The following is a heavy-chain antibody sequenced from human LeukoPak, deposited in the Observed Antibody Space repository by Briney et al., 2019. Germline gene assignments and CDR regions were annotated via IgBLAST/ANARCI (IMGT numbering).Heavy chain of an antibody. D-gene: IGHD3-22*01. CDR2: ISGSGGST. CDR3: AKDAEYYYDSSGYYYGDY. V-gene: IGHV3-23*01. CDR1: GFTFSSYA. Sequence: GGSLRLSCAASGFTFSSYAMSWVRQAPGKGLEWVSAISGSGGSTYYADSVKGRFAISRDNSKNTLYLQMNSLRAEDTAVYYCAKDAEYYYDSSGYYYGDYWGQGTLVTVSS. J-gene: IGHJ4*02.